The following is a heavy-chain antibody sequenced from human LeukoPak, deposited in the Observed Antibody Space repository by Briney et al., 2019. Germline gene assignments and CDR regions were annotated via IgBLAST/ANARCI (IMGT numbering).Heavy chain of an antibody. V-gene: IGHV1-2*02. J-gene: IGHJ4*02. D-gene: IGHD5-18*01. CDR2: INPNTGAT. CDR3: ARAYGGYSYGSDH. Sequence: ASVKVSCKASGYTFTTYYIHWVRQAPGQGLEWMAWINPNTGATTYAQKFQGRVTMTRDTSLSAAYMELSNLRSDDTAVYYCARAYGGYSYGSDHWGQGTLVIVSS. CDR1: GYTFTTYY.